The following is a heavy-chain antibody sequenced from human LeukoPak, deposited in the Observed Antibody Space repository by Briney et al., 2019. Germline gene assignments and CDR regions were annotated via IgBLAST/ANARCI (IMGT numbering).Heavy chain of an antibody. Sequence: GGSLILSCAASGFTFSSYGMSWVRQAPGKGLEWVSAISGSGGSTYYADSVKGRFTISRDNSKNTLYLQMNSLRAEDTAVYYCAKDDRWLQFCCWGQGTLVTVSA. CDR2: ISGSGGST. D-gene: IGHD5-24*01. CDR1: GFTFSSYG. CDR3: AKDDRWLQFCC. J-gene: IGHJ4*02. V-gene: IGHV3-23*01.